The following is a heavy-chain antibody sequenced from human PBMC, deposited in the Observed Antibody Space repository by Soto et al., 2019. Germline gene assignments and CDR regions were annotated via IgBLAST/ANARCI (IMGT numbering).Heavy chain of an antibody. CDR2: IKSKTDGGTT. J-gene: IGHJ5*02. CDR3: TTDNGYSSILWFDP. V-gene: IGHV3-15*01. D-gene: IGHD6-13*01. CDR1: GFTFSNAW. Sequence: GGSLRLSCAASGFTFSNAWMSWVRQAPGKGLEWVGRIKSKTDGGTTDYAAPVKGRFTISRDDSKNTLYLQMNSLKTEDTAVYYCTTDNGYSSILWFDPWGQGTLVTVSS.